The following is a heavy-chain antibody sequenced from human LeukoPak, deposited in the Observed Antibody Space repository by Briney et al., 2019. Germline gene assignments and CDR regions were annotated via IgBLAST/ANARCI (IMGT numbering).Heavy chain of an antibody. CDR3: ARAIGAAARGWFDP. V-gene: IGHV4-61*02. Sequence: SETLSLTCTVSGGSIRSGSYYWSWIRQPAGKGLEWIGRVYTSGSTNYNPSLKSRVTISVDRSKNQFSLKLSSVTAADTAVYYCARAIGAAARGWFDPWGQGTLVTVSS. CDR1: GGSIRSGSYY. D-gene: IGHD6-13*01. CDR2: VYTSGST. J-gene: IGHJ5*02.